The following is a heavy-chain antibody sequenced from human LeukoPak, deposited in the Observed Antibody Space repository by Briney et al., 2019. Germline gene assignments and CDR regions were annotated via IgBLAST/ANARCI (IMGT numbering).Heavy chain of an antibody. Sequence: GGSLRLSCAASGFTFRSYGMTWVRQAPGKGLDWVSSVSDSGRNTYYADSVKGRFTISRDNSRNTLHLQMNSLRAEDTAVYYCAREYHDSSGYLDYWGQGTLVTVSS. CDR2: VSDSGRNT. J-gene: IGHJ4*02. D-gene: IGHD3-22*01. CDR3: AREYHDSSGYLDY. V-gene: IGHV3-23*01. CDR1: GFTFRSYG.